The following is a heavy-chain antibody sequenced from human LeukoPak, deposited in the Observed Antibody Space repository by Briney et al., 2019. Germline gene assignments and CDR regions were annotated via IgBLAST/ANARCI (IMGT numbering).Heavy chain of an antibody. D-gene: IGHD1-26*01. CDR2: VNADGGNT. J-gene: IGHJ4*02. CDR1: GFSFSNFA. Sequence: GGSLRLSCEVSGFSFSNFAMSWVRQAPGKGLEWVSTVNADGGNTYYADSVKGRFTISRDNSKSTLILQMNSLRVEDTALYYCTKRVKYGGTWDHFADWGQGTLVTVSS. V-gene: IGHV3-23*01. CDR3: TKRVKYGGTWDHFAD.